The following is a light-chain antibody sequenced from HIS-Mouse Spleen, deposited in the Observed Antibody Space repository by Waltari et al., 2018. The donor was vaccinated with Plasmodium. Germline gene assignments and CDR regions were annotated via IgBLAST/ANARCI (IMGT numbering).Light chain of an antibody. V-gene: IGKV3-15*01. CDR2: GAS. CDR3: QQYNNWSFT. J-gene: IGKJ3*01. CDR1: QSVSSN. Sequence: EIVMTQSPATLSVSPGERATLSCRDSQSVSSNLAWYQKKPGQAPRLLIYGASTRATGITARFSGSGSGTEFTLTISSLQSEDFAVYYCQQYNNWSFTFGPGTKVDI.